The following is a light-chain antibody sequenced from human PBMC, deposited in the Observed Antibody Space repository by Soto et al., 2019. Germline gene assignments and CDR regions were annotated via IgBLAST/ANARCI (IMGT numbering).Light chain of an antibody. CDR1: QGVSSY. CDR2: KAS. J-gene: IGKJ1*01. CDR3: QQYHIYSGT. V-gene: IGKV1-5*03. Sequence: IQLTQSPSSLSASVGDRVTITCRASQGVSSYLAWYQQKPGKAPKLLIYKASTLKRGVPSRFSGSGSGKKFTLTINSLQPYDFATYYCQQYHIYSGTFGQGTKVDIK.